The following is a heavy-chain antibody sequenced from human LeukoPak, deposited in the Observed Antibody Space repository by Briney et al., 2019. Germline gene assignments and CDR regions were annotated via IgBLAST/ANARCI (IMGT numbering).Heavy chain of an antibody. CDR1: GGSISSSSYY. CDR3: ARQDYYDSICYFDY. V-gene: IGHV4-39*01. D-gene: IGHD3-22*01. CDR2: MYYSGSS. J-gene: IGHJ4*02. Sequence: SETLSLTCTVSGGSISSSSYYWAWIRQPPGKGLQWLGSMYYSGSSYYNPSLKSRVTMSVDTSKNQFSLNLSSVTAADTAVYYCARQDYYDSICYFDYWGQGILVTVSS.